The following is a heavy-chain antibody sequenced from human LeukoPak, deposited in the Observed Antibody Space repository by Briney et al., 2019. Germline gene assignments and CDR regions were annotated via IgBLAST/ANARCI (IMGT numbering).Heavy chain of an antibody. D-gene: IGHD2-2*02. J-gene: IGHJ5*02. Sequence: PSETLSLTCTVSGGSISSCYWSWIRQPAGKGLEWIGRIYTSGSTNYNPSLKSRVTMSVDTSKNQFSLKLSSVTAADTAVYYCARDLYCSSTSCYTLENWFDPWGQGTLVTVSS. CDR1: GGSISSCY. V-gene: IGHV4-4*07. CDR3: ARDLYCSSTSCYTLENWFDP. CDR2: IYTSGST.